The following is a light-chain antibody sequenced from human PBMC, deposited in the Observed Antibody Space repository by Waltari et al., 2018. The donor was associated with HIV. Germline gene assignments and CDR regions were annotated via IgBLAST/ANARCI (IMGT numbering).Light chain of an antibody. CDR3: QSYDSSLSGSDVV. V-gene: IGLV1-40*01. J-gene: IGLJ2*01. CDR1: SSTIGAGYD. Sequence: QSVVTQPPSVSGAPGQRVTISCTGSSSTIGAGYDVHWYQQLPGTAPNLLIYGNSNRPSGVPDRFSGSKSGTSASLAITGLQAEDEADYYCQSYDSSLSGSDVVFGGGTELTVL. CDR2: GNS.